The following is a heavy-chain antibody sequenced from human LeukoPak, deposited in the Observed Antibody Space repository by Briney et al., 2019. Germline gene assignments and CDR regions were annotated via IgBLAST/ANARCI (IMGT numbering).Heavy chain of an antibody. CDR2: IYYSGST. D-gene: IGHD2-15*01. CDR1: GGSISSYY. CDR3: ARVVVVAATPLFDI. V-gene: IGHV4-59*08. Sequence: SETLSLTCTVSGGSISSYYWSWIRQPPGKGLEWIGYIYYSGSTNYNPSLKSRVTISVDTSKNQFSLKLSSVTAADMAVYYCARVVVVAATPLFDIWGQGTMVTVSS. J-gene: IGHJ3*02.